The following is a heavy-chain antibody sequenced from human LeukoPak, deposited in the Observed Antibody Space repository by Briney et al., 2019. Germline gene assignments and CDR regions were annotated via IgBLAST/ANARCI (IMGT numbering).Heavy chain of an antibody. V-gene: IGHV1-18*01. CDR3: ARDVGYCSSTSCLYNWFDP. Sequence: ASVKVSCKASGYTFTSYGISWVRQAPGQGLEWMGWISAYNGNTNYAQKLQGRVTMTTDTSTSTAYMELRSLRSDDTAVYYCARDVGYCSSTSCLYNWFDPWGQGTLVTVSS. CDR2: ISAYNGNT. D-gene: IGHD2-2*01. CDR1: GYTFTSYG. J-gene: IGHJ5*02.